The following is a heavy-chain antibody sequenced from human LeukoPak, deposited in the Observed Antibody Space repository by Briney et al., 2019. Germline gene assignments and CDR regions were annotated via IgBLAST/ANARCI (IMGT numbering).Heavy chain of an antibody. CDR2: IKQEGSEK. J-gene: IGHJ3*02. D-gene: IGHD1-26*01. CDR3: ASLSGSYDDYAFDI. V-gene: IGHV3-7*01. CDR1: GFTFSSFW. Sequence: GGSLRLSCAASGFTFSSFWMSWVRQAPGEGLEWVANIKQEGSEKYYVDSVKGRFTISRDNAKNSLYLQMNSLRAEDTAVYYCASLSGSYDDYAFDIWGQGTMVTVSS.